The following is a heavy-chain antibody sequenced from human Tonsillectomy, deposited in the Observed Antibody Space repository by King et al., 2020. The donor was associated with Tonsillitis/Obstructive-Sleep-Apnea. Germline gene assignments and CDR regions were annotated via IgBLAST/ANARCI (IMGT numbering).Heavy chain of an antibody. CDR3: ASENPDIVVVPAAGYYYMDV. V-gene: IGHV1-69*01. Sequence: QLVQSGAEVKKPGSSVKVSCKASGGTFSSYAISWVRQAPGQGLEWMGGIIPIFGTANYAQKFQGRVTITADESTSTAYMELSSLRSEDTAVYYCASENPDIVVVPAAGYYYMDVWGKGTTVTVSS. CDR2: IIPIFGTA. J-gene: IGHJ6*03. D-gene: IGHD2-2*01. CDR1: GGTFSSYA.